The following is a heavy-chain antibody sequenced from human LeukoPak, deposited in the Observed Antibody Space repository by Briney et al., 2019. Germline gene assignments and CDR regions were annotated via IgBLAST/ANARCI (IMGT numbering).Heavy chain of an antibody. CDR3: ARSNQADDY. Sequence: PGGSLRLSCAASGFPFLAYAMSWVRQAPGKGPEMVAHISASGDSIYYADSVKGRFTISRDNAKNTLYLQMDSLRAEDTGVYYCARSNQADDYWGQGTLVTVSS. V-gene: IGHV3-23*01. D-gene: IGHD1-14*01. CDR1: GFPFLAYA. J-gene: IGHJ4*02. CDR2: ISASGDSI.